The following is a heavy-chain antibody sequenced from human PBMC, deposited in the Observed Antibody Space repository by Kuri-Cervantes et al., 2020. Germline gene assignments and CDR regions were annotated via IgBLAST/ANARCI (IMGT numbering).Heavy chain of an antibody. CDR1: GGSLSGYY. Sequence: SETLSLTCTVSGGSLSGYYWSWVRHPPGKGLEWIGYIYSSGNTDYNPSLKSRVTISVDTSKNQFSLKLRSVTAADTAVYYCARQVMSSAYLDAFDIWGQGTMVTVSS. D-gene: IGHD3-22*01. CDR2: IYSSGNT. V-gene: IGHV4-59*08. CDR3: ARQVMSSAYLDAFDI. J-gene: IGHJ3*02.